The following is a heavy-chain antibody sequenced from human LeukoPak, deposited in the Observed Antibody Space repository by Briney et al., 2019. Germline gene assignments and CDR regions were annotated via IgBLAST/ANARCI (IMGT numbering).Heavy chain of an antibody. CDR1: GFPLSSYW. CDR2: INSGGSGT. D-gene: IGHD7-27*01. Sequence: GGSLRLSCAASGFPLSSYWMHWVRQAPGKGLVWVSRINSGGSGTSYADSVEGRFTISRDTVKNTLYLQMNSLRAEDTAVYYCASSLGPLPHYWGQGTLVTVSS. V-gene: IGHV3-74*01. CDR3: ASSLGPLPHY. J-gene: IGHJ4*02.